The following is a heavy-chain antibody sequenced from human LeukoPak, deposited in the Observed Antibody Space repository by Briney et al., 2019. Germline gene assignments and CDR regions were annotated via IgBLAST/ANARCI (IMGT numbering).Heavy chain of an antibody. CDR3: ATLSIAARIDY. V-gene: IGHV4-34*01. CDR2: INHSGST. CDR1: GGSFSGYY. D-gene: IGHD6-6*01. Sequence: TSETLSLTCAVYGGSFSGYYWSWIRQPPGKGLEWIGEINHSGSTNYNPSLKSRVTISVDTSKNQFSLKLSSVTAADTAVYYCATLSIAARIDYWGQGTLVTVSS. J-gene: IGHJ4*02.